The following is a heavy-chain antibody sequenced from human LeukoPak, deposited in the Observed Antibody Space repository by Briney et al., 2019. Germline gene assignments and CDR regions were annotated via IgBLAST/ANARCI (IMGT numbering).Heavy chain of an antibody. CDR1: GGSISSYY. D-gene: IGHD3-9*01. Sequence: SETLSLTCIVSGGSISSYYWRWIRQPAGKGLEWIGRIYTSGSPNYNPPLKGRVTLSLDTSKNQFSLKLSSVPAANTAVYYCARTYDSYGGGNFDYWRQGTLVPVSS. CDR3: ARTYDSYGGGNFDY. V-gene: IGHV4-4*07. J-gene: IGHJ4*02. CDR2: IYTSGSP.